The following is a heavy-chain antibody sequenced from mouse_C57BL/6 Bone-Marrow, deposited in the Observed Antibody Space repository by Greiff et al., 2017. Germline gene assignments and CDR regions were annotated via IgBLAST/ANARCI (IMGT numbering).Heavy chain of an antibody. CDR1: GYTFTGYW. CDR2: ILPGSGST. V-gene: IGHV1-9*01. D-gene: IGHD2-12*01. Sequence: LQQSGASVTLSCKATGYTFTGYWIEWVKQRPGHGLEWIGEILPGSGSTNYNEKFKGTATFTADTSANTAYMQLSSLTTEDSAIYYCASLLRRGDGGQGTTRTVSS. J-gene: IGHJ2*01. CDR3: ASLLRRGD.